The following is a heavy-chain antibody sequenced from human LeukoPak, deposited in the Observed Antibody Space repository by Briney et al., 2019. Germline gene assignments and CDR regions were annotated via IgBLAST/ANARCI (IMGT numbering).Heavy chain of an antibody. J-gene: IGHJ4*02. CDR2: ISHDGGAR. CDR3: AREIEGYFDY. Sequence: GGSLRLSCAVSGFSIGNYGMHWVRQAPDKGLEWVAMISHDGGARYYGDSVKGRLTISRDNSKNTLYLQMNSLRAEDTAVYYCAREIEGYFDYWGQGTLVTVSS. V-gene: IGHV3-30*03. CDR1: GFSIGNYG.